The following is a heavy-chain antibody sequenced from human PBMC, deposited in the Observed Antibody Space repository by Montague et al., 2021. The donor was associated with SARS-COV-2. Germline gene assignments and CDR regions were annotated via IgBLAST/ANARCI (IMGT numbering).Heavy chain of an antibody. CDR1: GGSINSGGYY. V-gene: IGHV4-31*03. CDR3: ACYVDSSGWPHPRGSGTVDD. J-gene: IGHJ4*02. D-gene: IGHD6-19*01. Sequence: TLSLTCTVSGGSINSGGYYWGWIRQHPGRGLEWIGCIYYSGSTYYNPSLKSRVTISVDTSKNQFSLKLSSVTAADTAVYYCACYVDSSGWPHPRGSGTVDDWGQGTPVTVSS. CDR2: IYYSGST.